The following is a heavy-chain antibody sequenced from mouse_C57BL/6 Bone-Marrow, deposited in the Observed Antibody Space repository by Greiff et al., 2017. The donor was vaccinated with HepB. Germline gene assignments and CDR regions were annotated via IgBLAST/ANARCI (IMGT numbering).Heavy chain of an antibody. D-gene: IGHD2-3*01. V-gene: IGHV1-15*01. CDR3: TREWLLFAY. Sequence: QVQLKESGAELVRPGASVTLSCKASGYTFTDYEMHWVKQTPVHGLEWIGAIDPETGGTAYNQKFKGKAILTADKSSSTAYMELRSLTSEDSAVYYCTREWLLFAYWGQGTLVTVSA. J-gene: IGHJ3*01. CDR2: IDPETGGT. CDR1: GYTFTDYE.